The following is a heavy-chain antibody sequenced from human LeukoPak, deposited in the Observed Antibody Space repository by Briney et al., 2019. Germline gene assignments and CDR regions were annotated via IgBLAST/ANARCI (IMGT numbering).Heavy chain of an antibody. J-gene: IGHJ4*02. CDR2: IRYDGSNK. D-gene: IGHD3-10*01. Sequence: GGSLRLSCAASGFTFSNYDMHWVRQAPGKGLEWVAFIRYDGSNKYYADSVKGRFTISRDNSKNTLYLQMNSLRAEDTAVYYCAKGGGYGSGSYYIPIYWGQGTLVTVSS. V-gene: IGHV3-30*02. CDR1: GFTFSNYD. CDR3: AKGGGYGSGSYYIPIY.